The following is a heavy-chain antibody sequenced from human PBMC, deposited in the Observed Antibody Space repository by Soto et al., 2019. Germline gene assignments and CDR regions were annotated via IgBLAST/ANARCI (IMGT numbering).Heavy chain of an antibody. V-gene: IGHV3-72*01. D-gene: IGHD2-21*02. J-gene: IGHJ4*02. CDR1: GFTFSDHY. CDR2: IRNKGKSYST. Sequence: SGGGLVQPGGSLRLSCAASGFTFSDHYMDWVRQAPGKGLEWVGRIRNKGKSYSTDYAASVKGRFTISRDDSKNSLFLQMNSLEVADTGMYYCASQVTAVAYWGPGTLGPVSS. CDR3: ASQVTAVAY.